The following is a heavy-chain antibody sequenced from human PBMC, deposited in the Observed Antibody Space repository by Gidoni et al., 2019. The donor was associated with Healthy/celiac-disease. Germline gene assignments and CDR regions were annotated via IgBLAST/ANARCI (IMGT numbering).Heavy chain of an antibody. CDR2: IYHSGST. D-gene: IGHD3-10*01. Sequence: QLQLQESGSGLVTPSQPLSLTCAAPGGPVSSGGYSWSWIRQPPGKGLEWIGYIYHSGSTYYNPSLKGRVTISVDRSKNQFSLKLSSVTAADTAVYYCARTRLWFGELLGFDYWGQETLVTVSS. J-gene: IGHJ4*02. CDR1: GGPVSSGGYS. CDR3: ARTRLWFGELLGFDY. V-gene: IGHV4-30-2*01.